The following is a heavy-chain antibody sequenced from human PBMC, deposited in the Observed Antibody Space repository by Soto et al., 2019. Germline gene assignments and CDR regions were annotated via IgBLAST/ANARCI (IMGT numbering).Heavy chain of an antibody. CDR2: IRVYNGNT. J-gene: IGHJ4*02. Sequence: QVQLVQSGAEVKKPGASVKVSCKASGYTFTSYDISWVRQAPGQGLEWMGWIRVYNGNTNYAKKLQGRVTVTTDTFTSTAYMALRSLRSDDTAVYYCAREVGSGWYYCDYWGQGTLVTVSS. D-gene: IGHD6-19*01. CDR1: GYTFTSYD. CDR3: AREVGSGWYYCDY. V-gene: IGHV1-18*04.